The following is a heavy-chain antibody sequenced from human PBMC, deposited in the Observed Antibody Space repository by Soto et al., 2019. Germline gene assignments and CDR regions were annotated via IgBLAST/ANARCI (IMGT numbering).Heavy chain of an antibody. CDR3: GREPLVMVAETGDCIDP. Sequence: PSETLSLTCTVSGGSISRGGCYWSWIREHPGKGLEWIGYIYYSGSTYYNPSLKSRVTISVDTSKPQFSLKLSAVTAADTAVYYYGREPLVMVAETGDCIDPWGQGTLVTVSS. D-gene: IGHD2-15*01. CDR1: GGSISRGGCY. J-gene: IGHJ5*01. V-gene: IGHV4-31*03. CDR2: IYYSGST.